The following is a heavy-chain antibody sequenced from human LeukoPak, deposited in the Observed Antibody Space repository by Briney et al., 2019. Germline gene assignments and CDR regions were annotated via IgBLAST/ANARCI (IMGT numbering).Heavy chain of an antibody. D-gene: IGHD3/OR15-3a*01. CDR3: ARRGPADLWYYGMDV. V-gene: IGHV4-59*01. CDR2: IYYSGST. J-gene: IGHJ6*02. CDR1: DGSISSYY. Sequence: SETLSLTCTVSDGSISSYYWSWIRQPPGKGLEWIGYIYYSGSTNYNPSLKSRVTISVDTSKNQFSLKLSSVTAADTAVYYCARRGPADLWYYGMDVWGQGTTVTVSS.